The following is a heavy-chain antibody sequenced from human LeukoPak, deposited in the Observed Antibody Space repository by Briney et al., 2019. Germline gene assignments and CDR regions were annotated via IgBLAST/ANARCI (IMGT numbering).Heavy chain of an antibody. CDR3: AREGYLNGDHY. Sequence: PSETLSLTCTVSGGSISSSSYYWGWIRQPPGKGLEWIGSIYYSGSTYYNPSLKSRVTISVDTSKNQFSLKLSSVTAADTAVYYCAREGYLNGDHYWGQGTLVTVSS. CDR2: IYYSGST. J-gene: IGHJ4*02. V-gene: IGHV4-39*07. D-gene: IGHD7-27*01. CDR1: GGSISSSSYY.